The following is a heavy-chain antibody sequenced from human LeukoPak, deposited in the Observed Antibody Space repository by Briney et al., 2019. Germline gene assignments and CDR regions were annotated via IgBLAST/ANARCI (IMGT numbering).Heavy chain of an antibody. Sequence: GGSLRLSCAASGFTFSSYEMNWVRQAPGKGLEWVSYISSSGSTIYYADSVKGRFTISRDNAKNSLYLQMNSLRAEDTAVYYCAKDQSMSMATIYTPPLNYWGQGTLVTVSS. CDR3: AKDQSMSMATIYTPPLNY. CDR2: ISSSGSTI. D-gene: IGHD5-24*01. J-gene: IGHJ4*02. CDR1: GFTFSSYE. V-gene: IGHV3-48*03.